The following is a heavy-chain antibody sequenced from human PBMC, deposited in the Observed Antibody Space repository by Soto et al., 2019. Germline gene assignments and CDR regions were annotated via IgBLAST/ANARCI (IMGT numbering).Heavy chain of an antibody. CDR3: ASGVGSGTYYNQYNWFDP. Sequence: QVQLVQSGAEVKKPGASVKVSCKASAYTFTNYGISWVRQAPGQGLEWMGWINTYNGNTNHAQKLQGRVTMTTDTSTSTAYMELRSLRSDDTAVYYCASGVGSGTYYNQYNWFDPWGQGTLVTVSS. J-gene: IGHJ5*02. D-gene: IGHD3-10*01. CDR2: INTYNGNT. CDR1: AYTFTNYG. V-gene: IGHV1-18*01.